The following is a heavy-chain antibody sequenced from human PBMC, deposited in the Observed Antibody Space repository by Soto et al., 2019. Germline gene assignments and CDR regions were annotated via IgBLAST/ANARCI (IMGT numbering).Heavy chain of an antibody. J-gene: IGHJ4*02. V-gene: IGHV3-20*01. CDR2: ISCSGGTT. CDR1: GFTFSTYA. Sequence: PGGSLRLSCAASGFTFSTYAMSWVRQATGKGLEWVSSISCSGGTTVYADSVKGRFTISRDNAKNSLYLQMNSLRAEDTALYHCARCSGGSCNSMGYLGYWGQGTLVTVSS. CDR3: ARCSGGSCNSMGYLGY. D-gene: IGHD2-15*01.